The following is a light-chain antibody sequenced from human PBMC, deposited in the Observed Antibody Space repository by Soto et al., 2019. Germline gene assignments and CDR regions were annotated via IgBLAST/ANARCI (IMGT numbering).Light chain of an antibody. CDR1: SSNIGNNY. J-gene: IGLJ2*01. CDR2: DNN. V-gene: IGLV1-51*01. Sequence: QSVLTQPPSVSAAPGQKVTISCSGSSSNIGNNYVSWYQQLPGTAPKLLIYDNNKRPSGIPDRFSGSKSGTSATLGITGLQTGDEADYYCGTWDSSLSAGGLYVVFGGGTKLTVL. CDR3: GTWDSSLSAGGLYVV.